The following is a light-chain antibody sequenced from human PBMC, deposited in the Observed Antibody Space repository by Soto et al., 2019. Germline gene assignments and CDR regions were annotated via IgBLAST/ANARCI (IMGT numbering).Light chain of an antibody. CDR2: GNS. Sequence: QSVLTQPPSVSGAPVQRVTISCTGSSSNIGAGYDVHWYQQLPGTAPKLLIYGNSNRPSGVPDRFSGSKSGTSASLAITGLQAEDEADYYCQSYDSSLSASFGTGTKLTVL. CDR1: SSNIGAGYD. CDR3: QSYDSSLSAS. J-gene: IGLJ1*01. V-gene: IGLV1-40*01.